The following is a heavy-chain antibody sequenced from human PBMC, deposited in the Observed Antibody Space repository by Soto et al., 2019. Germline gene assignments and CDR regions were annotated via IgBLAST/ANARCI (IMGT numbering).Heavy chain of an antibody. J-gene: IGHJ4*02. V-gene: IGHV3-23*01. Sequence: PGGSLRLSCAASGFTFSSYAMSWVRQAPGKGLEWVSTIRGSGSSTYYADSVKGRFTIPRDNAKNMLYLQMNSLRGEDTALYYRATDIHATWLLNSWGQGTLV. D-gene: IGHD2-2*02. CDR3: ATDIHATWLLNS. CDR2: IRGSGSST. CDR1: GFTFSSYA.